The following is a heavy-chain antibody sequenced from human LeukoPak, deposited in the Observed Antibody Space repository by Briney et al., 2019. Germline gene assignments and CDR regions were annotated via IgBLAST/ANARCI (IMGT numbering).Heavy chain of an antibody. D-gene: IGHD4-17*01. CDR1: GFTFSNYE. CDR3: AKAYGGDDYGDLEYYFDY. V-gene: IGHV3-48*03. J-gene: IGHJ4*02. Sequence: PGGSLRLSCAASGFTFSNYEMNWVRQAPGKGLEWISYISSGGDTIYYADSVKGRFTISRDNTKNSLYLQMNSLRAEDTALYYCAKAYGGDDYGDLEYYFDYWGQGTLVTVSS. CDR2: ISSGGDTI.